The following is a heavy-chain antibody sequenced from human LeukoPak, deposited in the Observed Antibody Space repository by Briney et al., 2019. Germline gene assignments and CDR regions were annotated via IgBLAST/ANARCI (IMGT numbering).Heavy chain of an antibody. Sequence: PGGPLRLSCAASGFTFSSYSMNWVRQAPGKGLEWVSSISSSSSYIYYADSVKGRFTISRDNAKNSLYLQMNSLRAEDTAVYYCARETYGDSTFDYWGQGTLVTVSS. CDR1: GFTFSSYS. J-gene: IGHJ4*02. CDR2: ISSSSSYI. V-gene: IGHV3-21*01. D-gene: IGHD4-17*01. CDR3: ARETYGDSTFDY.